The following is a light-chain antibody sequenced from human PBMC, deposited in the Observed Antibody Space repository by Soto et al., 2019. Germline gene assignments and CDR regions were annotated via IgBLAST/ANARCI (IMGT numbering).Light chain of an antibody. J-gene: IGKJ3*01. CDR3: QQANSFPIFT. Sequence: DIQMTQSPSSVSASVGDRVTITCRASQGISSWVAWYQQKPGKAPKLLIYAASSLQSGVPSRFSGSGSGTDFTLTISSLQPEDFATYYCQQANSFPIFTFGPGTKVDIK. CDR2: AAS. CDR1: QGISSW. V-gene: IGKV1D-12*01.